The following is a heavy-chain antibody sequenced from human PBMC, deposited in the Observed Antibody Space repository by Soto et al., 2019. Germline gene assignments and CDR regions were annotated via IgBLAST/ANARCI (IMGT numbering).Heavy chain of an antibody. CDR2: IYPGDSDT. D-gene: IGHD3-22*01. Sequence: GEPLKISCKGSGCSFTNYWIGWVSQMPGKGLEWMGIIYPGDSDTRYSPSFQGQVTISADKSISTAYLQWSSLKASDTAMYYCARRFTYDNGGWFDPWGQGTLVTVSS. CDR3: ARRFTYDNGGWFDP. V-gene: IGHV5-51*01. J-gene: IGHJ5*02. CDR1: GCSFTNYW.